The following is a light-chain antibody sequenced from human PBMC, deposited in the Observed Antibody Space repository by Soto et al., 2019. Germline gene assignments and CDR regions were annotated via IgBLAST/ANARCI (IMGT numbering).Light chain of an antibody. J-gene: IGKJ2*01. CDR3: QQSFSAPYT. CDR2: SAS. CDR1: QNIEEY. V-gene: IGKV1-39*01. Sequence: DIQVTQSPSSLSASVGDRVTITCRASQNIEEYLNRYQHRPGKAPLLLIYSASDLRSDVPSRFSGGGSGTTFTLTISSLQPEDFATYYCQQSFSAPYTFGQGTKVDI.